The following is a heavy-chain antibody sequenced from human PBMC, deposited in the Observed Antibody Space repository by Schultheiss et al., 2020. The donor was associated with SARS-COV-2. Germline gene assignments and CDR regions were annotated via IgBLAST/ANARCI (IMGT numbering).Heavy chain of an antibody. Sequence: GGSLRLSCSASGFTVSSNYMSWVRQAPGKGLEWVSVIYSVGSTYYADSVKGRFTISRDNAKNSLYLQMNSLRAEDTAVYYCARDPDAAAADYYYGMDVWGQGTTVTVAS. CDR3: ARDPDAAAADYYYGMDV. V-gene: IGHV3-66*01. D-gene: IGHD6-13*01. J-gene: IGHJ6*02. CDR2: IYSVGST. CDR1: GFTVSSNY.